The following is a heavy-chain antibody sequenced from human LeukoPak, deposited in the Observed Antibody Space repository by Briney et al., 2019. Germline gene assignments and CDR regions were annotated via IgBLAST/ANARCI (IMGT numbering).Heavy chain of an antibody. D-gene: IGHD2-2*01. CDR1: GGTFSSYA. CDR3: ASLYCSSTSCYQPSGGMDV. CDR2: IIPIFGTA. Sequence: SVKVSCKASGGTFSSYAISWVRQAPGQGLEWMGGIIPIFGTANYAQKFQGRVTITADESTSTAYMELSSLRSEDTAVYYCASLYCSSTSCYQPSGGMDVWGQGTTVTVSS. V-gene: IGHV1-69*13. J-gene: IGHJ6*02.